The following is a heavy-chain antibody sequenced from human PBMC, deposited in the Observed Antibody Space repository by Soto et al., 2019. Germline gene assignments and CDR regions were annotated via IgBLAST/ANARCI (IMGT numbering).Heavy chain of an antibody. CDR1: GYTFTTYH. D-gene: IGHD2-2*01. J-gene: IGHJ1*01. V-gene: IGHV1-46*01. CDR2: IDPIGGNT. CDR3: VRGYCTSSASCEGDFQH. Sequence: QVQLEQSGAEVKEPGASVKISCKASGYTFTTYHIHWVRQAPGQGLDWMGMIDPIGGNTGYVRKFQDMVAMTRATSTGTAYTEVNRLRFDDTAMYFCVRGYCTSSASCEGDFQHWGQGTLVTVSS.